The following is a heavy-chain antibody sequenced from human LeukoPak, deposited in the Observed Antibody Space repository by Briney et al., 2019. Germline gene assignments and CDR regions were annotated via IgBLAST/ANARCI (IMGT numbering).Heavy chain of an antibody. D-gene: IGHD3-22*01. CDR2: INSDGSST. CDR1: GFTFSSYW. J-gene: IGHJ4*02. CDR3: ARGGDMYYYDSSGYPPDY. Sequence: GGSLRLSCAASGFTFSSYWMHWVRQAPGKGLVWVSRINSDGSSTSYADPVKGRFTISRDNAKNTLYLQMNSLRAEDTAVYYCARGGDMYYYDSSGYPPDYWGQGTLVTVSS. V-gene: IGHV3-74*01.